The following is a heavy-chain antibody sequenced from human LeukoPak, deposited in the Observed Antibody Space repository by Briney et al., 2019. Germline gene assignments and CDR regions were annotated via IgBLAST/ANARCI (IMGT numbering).Heavy chain of an antibody. Sequence: SGGSLRLSCAASGFTFSNAWMSWVRQAPGKGLEWVGRIKSKTDGGTTDYAAPVKGRFTISRDDSKNTLYLQMNSLKTEDTAVYYCTTDIWYYSNYGLRWGGDYWGQGTLVTVSS. CDR2: IKSKTDGGTT. J-gene: IGHJ4*02. CDR3: TTDIWYYSNYGLRWGGDY. CDR1: GFTFSNAW. V-gene: IGHV3-15*01. D-gene: IGHD4-11*01.